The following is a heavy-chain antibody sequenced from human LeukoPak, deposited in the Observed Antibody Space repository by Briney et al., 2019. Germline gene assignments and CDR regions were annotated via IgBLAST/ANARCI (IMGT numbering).Heavy chain of an antibody. CDR2: IYYSGST. V-gene: IGHV4-39*01. CDR1: GGSITSSSYY. Sequence: PSETLSLTYTVSGGSITSSSYYWGWIRQPPGKGLEWIGSIYYSGSTYYNPSLKSRVTISVDTSKNQFSLKLSTVTAADTAVYYCARRTYGSGIDYWGQGTLVTVSS. D-gene: IGHD3-10*01. J-gene: IGHJ4*02. CDR3: ARRTYGSGIDY.